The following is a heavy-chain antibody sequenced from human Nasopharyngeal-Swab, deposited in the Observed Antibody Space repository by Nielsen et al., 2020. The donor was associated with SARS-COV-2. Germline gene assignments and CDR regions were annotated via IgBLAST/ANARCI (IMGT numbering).Heavy chain of an antibody. CDR1: GGTLSSYV. CDR2: IIPIFGTA. J-gene: IGHJ6*02. D-gene: IGHD2-15*01. CDR3: AREHIVVVVAATPIYYYYGMDV. Sequence: SVKVSCKASGGTLSSYVISWVRQAPGQGLEWMGGIIPIFGTANYAQKFQGRVTITADESTSTAYMELSSLRSEDTAVYYCAREHIVVVVAATPIYYYYGMDVWGQGTTVTVSS. V-gene: IGHV1-69*13.